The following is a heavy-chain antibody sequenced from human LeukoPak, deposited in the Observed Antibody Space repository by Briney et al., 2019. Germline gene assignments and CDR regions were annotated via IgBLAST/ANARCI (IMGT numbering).Heavy chain of an antibody. CDR3: ARIYRSGSYSGYYYYGMDV. V-gene: IGHV3-30-3*01. J-gene: IGHJ6*02. CDR2: ISYDGSNK. CDR1: GFTFSSYA. D-gene: IGHD1-26*01. Sequence: GGSLRLSCAASGFTFSSYAMHWVRQAPGKGLEWVAVISYDGSNKYYADSVKGRFTISRDNSKNTLDLQMNSLRDEDTGVYYCARIYRSGSYSGYYYYGMDVWGQGTTVTVSS.